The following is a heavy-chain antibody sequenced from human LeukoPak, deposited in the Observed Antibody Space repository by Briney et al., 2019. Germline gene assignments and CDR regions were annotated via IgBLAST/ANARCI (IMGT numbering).Heavy chain of an antibody. J-gene: IGHJ4*02. CDR3: ARGPKRIAAAGTPGMAGY. D-gene: IGHD6-13*01. CDR2: INPNSGGT. Sequence: ASVKVSFKASGYTFTGYYMHWVRQAPGQGLEWMGWINPNSGGTNYAQKFQGRVTMTRDTSISTAYMELSRLRSDDTAVYYCARGPKRIAAAGTPGMAGYWGQGTLVTVSS. CDR1: GYTFTGYY. V-gene: IGHV1-2*02.